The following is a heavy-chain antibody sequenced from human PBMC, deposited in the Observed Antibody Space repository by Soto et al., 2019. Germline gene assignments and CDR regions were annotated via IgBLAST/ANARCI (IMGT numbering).Heavy chain of an antibody. CDR2: ISSSSSYI. Sequence: GGSLRLSCAASGFTFSSYSMNWVRQAPGKGLEWVSSISSSSSYIYYADSVKGRFTISRDSSRTTVYLQMLDLRPEDTALYFCATWHLRELAYDIWGQGTMVTVSS. D-gene: IGHD5-12*01. V-gene: IGHV3-21*04. CDR1: GFTFSSYS. CDR3: ATWHLRELAYDI. J-gene: IGHJ3*02.